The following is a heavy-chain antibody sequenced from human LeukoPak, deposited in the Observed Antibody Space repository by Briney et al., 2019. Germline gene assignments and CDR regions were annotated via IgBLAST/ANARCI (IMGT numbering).Heavy chain of an antibody. V-gene: IGHV1-69*13. D-gene: IGHD1-26*01. CDR2: IIPIFGTA. CDR1: GGTFSSYA. J-gene: IGHJ5*02. Sequence: ASVKVSCKASGGTFSSYAISWVRQAPGQGLEWMGGIIPIFGTANYAQKFQGRVTITADESTSTAYMELSSLRSDDTAVYYCARDGIVGATRRNNWFDPWGQGTLVTVSS. CDR3: ARDGIVGATRRNNWFDP.